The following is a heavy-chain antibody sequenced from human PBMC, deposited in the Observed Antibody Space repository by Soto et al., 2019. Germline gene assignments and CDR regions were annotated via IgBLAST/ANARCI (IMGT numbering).Heavy chain of an antibody. CDR3: ARDKDRQQLGGNYYYILDV. CDR1: GGTFSTSG. Sequence: QVQLVQSGAEVKKPGSSVKVSCKASGGTFSTSGISWVRQAPGQGLEWVGGIMPVFATPDYAQKFQGRVTISADESTTTAYLELTSLRTDDTAVYYCARDKDRQQLGGNYYYILDVWGQGTAIIVSS. D-gene: IGHD3-3*02. J-gene: IGHJ6*02. V-gene: IGHV1-69*12. CDR2: IMPVFATP.